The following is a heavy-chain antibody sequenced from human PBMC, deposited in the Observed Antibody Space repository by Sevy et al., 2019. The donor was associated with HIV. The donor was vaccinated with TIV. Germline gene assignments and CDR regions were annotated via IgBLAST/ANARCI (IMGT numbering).Heavy chain of an antibody. D-gene: IGHD3-10*01. CDR1: GFTLSSYW. Sequence: GGSLRLSCVASGFTLSSYWMSWVRQVPGQGLEGVADIKQNGSDKNYLDSVKGRFTISRDNAKKSLYLQMNNLRVEDTALYYCVRVRAFLLFGELPRYRFDSWGQGTLLTVSS. CDR2: IKQNGSDK. CDR3: VRVRAFLLFGELPRYRFDS. V-gene: IGHV3-7*04. J-gene: IGHJ4*02.